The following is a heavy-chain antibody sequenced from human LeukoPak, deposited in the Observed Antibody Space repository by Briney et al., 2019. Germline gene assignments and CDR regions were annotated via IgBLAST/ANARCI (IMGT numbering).Heavy chain of an antibody. J-gene: IGHJ4*02. CDR2: IYYSGST. V-gene: IGHV4-39*07. D-gene: IGHD3-10*01. CDR3: ARTLVRGVSRTPLDY. Sequence: SETLSLTCTVSGGSISSSSYYWGWIRQPPGKGLEWIGSIYYSGSTYYNPSLKSRVTISVDTSKNQFSLKLSSVTAADTAVYYCARTLVRGVSRTPLDYWGQGTLVTVSS. CDR1: GGSISSSSYY.